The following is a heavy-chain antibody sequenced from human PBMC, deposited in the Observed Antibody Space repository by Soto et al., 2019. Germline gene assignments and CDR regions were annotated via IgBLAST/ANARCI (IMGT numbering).Heavy chain of an antibody. J-gene: IGHJ4*02. V-gene: IGHV4-59*01. CDR3: ARESGITGTTSSY. CDR2: IYYSGST. Sequence: SETVSLTCTVSGGSISSYYWSWIRQPPGKGLEWIGYIYYSGSTNYNPSLKSRVTISVDTSKNQFSLKLSSVTAADTAVYFCARESGITGTTSSYWGQGTLVTVSS. CDR1: GGSISSYY. D-gene: IGHD1-7*01.